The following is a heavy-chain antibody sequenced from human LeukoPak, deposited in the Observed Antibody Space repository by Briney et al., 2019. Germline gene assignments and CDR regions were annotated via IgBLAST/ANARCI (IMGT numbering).Heavy chain of an antibody. D-gene: IGHD1-26*01. CDR1: GGSISSYY. CDR3: ATSLHSGSYFHYGMGV. J-gene: IGHJ6*02. Sequence: SETLSLTCTVSGGSISSYYWSWIRQPPGKGLEWIGYIYYSGSTNYNPSLKSRVTISVDTSKNQFSLKLSSVTAADTAVYYCATSLHSGSYFHYGMGVWGQGTTVTVSS. CDR2: IYYSGST. V-gene: IGHV4-59*01.